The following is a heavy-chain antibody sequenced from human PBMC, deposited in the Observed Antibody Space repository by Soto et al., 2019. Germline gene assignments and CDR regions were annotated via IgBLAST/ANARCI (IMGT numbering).Heavy chain of an antibody. CDR2: IKQDVSEK. CDR3: ARDLSPVIACGRAKWYYEVFDL. D-gene: IGHD3-22*01. CDR1: EFTLSSYW. J-gene: IGHJ3*01. V-gene: IGHV3-7*01. Sequence: EEQLVESGGGLVQPGGSLRLSCAAFEFTLSSYWMTWVRQAPGKGLEWVANIKQDVSEKNYLDSVKGRFTVSRDNARNSLYLQMNGLRAEDTAVYYCARDLSPVIACGRAKWYYEVFDLWGQGTVVTVSS.